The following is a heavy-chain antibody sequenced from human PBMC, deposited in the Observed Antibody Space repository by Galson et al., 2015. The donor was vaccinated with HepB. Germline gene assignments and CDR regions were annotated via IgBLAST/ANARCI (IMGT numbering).Heavy chain of an antibody. Sequence: PALVKPTQTLTLTCTFSGFSLSTSGVGVGWLRQPPGKALEWLALIYWDDDKRYSPSLKSRLTITKDTSKNQVVLTMTNMDPVDTATYYCAHRRNDVSSWGAFDIWGQGTMVTVSS. J-gene: IGHJ3*02. CDR3: AHRRNDVSSWGAFDI. CDR1: GFSLSTSGVG. D-gene: IGHD6-13*01. CDR2: IYWDDDK. V-gene: IGHV2-5*02.